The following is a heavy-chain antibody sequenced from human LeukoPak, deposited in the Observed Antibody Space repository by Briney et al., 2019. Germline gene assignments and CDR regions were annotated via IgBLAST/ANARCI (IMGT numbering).Heavy chain of an antibody. CDR2: INPNSGGT. V-gene: IGHV1-2*02. CDR1: GYTFTGYY. D-gene: IGHD2-2*01. CDR3: ASGGYCSSTSCSIDP. J-gene: IGHJ5*02. Sequence: ASVKVSXKASGYTFTGYYMHWVRQAPGQGLEWMGWINPNSGGTNYAQKFQGRVTMTRDTSISTAYMELSRLRSDDTAVYYCASGGYCSSTSCSIDPWGQGTLVTVSS.